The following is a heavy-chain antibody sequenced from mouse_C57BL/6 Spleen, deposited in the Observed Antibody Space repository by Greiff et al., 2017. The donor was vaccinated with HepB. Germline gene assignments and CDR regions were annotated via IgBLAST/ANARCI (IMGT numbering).Heavy chain of an antibody. Sequence: QVQLQQPGTELVKPGASVKLSCKASGYTFTSYWMHWVKQRPGQGLEWIGNINPSNGGTNYNEKFKSKATLTVDKSSSTAYMQLSSLTSEDSAVYYCARRHHYYGGSYWYFDVWGTGTTVTVSS. J-gene: IGHJ1*03. D-gene: IGHD1-1*01. V-gene: IGHV1-53*01. CDR3: ARRHHYYGGSYWYFDV. CDR1: GYTFTSYW. CDR2: INPSNGGT.